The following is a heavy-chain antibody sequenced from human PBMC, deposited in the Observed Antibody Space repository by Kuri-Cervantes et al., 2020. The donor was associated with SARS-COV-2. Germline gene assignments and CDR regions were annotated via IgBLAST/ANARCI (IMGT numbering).Heavy chain of an antibody. CDR1: GFTFSSYG. CDR2: ISYDGSNK. D-gene: IGHD3-22*01. Sequence: GESLKISCAASGFTFSSYGMHWVRQAPGKGLEWVAVISYDGSNKHYADSVKGRFTISRDNSKNTLYLQMNSLRAEDTAVYYCAKDRSGYYQYWGQGTLVTVSS. J-gene: IGHJ4*02. V-gene: IGHV3-30*18. CDR3: AKDRSGYYQY.